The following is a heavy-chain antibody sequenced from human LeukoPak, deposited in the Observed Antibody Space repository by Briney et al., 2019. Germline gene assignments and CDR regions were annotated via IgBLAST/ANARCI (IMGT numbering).Heavy chain of an antibody. CDR3: AKSQSGNCGGVSCSCEY. V-gene: IGHV3-23*01. J-gene: IGHJ4*02. Sequence: PGGSLRLSCAASGFTSSNYAMNWVRQAPGKGLEWVSSINGRGGTIYYADSVKGRFTVSGDNSKNILYLQMNSLRAEDTAVYYCAKSQSGNCGGVSCSCEYWGQGALVTVSS. CDR1: GFTSSNYA. D-gene: IGHD2-15*01. CDR2: INGRGGTI.